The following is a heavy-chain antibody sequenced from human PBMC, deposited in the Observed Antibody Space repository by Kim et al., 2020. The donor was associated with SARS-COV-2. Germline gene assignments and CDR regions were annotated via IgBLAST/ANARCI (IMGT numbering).Heavy chain of an antibody. Sequence: GGSLRLSCAASGFSFSNFWMTWVRQAPGKGLEWVAILNYDGSEKHYVDYAKGRFTISREHARDSLYLQMDSLRGDDTATIYCARSTYGSGTYKTDSFDIWGQGTVVTVSS. J-gene: IGHJ3*02. V-gene: IGHV3-7*05. CDR2: LNYDGSEK. CDR3: ARSTYGSGTYKTDSFDI. CDR1: GFSFSNFW. D-gene: IGHD3-10*01.